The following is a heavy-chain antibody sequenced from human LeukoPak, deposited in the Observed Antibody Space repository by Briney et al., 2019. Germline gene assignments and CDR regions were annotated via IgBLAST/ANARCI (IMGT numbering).Heavy chain of an antibody. CDR1: GFTFSSYW. D-gene: IGHD3-3*01. V-gene: IGHV3-74*01. CDR2: INSDGSST. J-gene: IGHJ3*02. Sequence: GGSLRLSCAASGFTFSSYWMHWVRQAPGKGLVWVSRINSDGSSTSYADSAKGRFTISRDNAKNTLYLQMNSLRAEDTAVYYCARETPFTYYDFWSGYPHSGAFDIWGQGTMVTVSS. CDR3: ARETPFTYYDFWSGYPHSGAFDI.